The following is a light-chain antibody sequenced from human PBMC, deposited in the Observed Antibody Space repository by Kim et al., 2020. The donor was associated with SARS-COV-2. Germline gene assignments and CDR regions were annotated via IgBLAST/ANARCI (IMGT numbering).Light chain of an antibody. V-gene: IGLV2-14*03. CDR2: DVS. Sequence: QSALTQPASVSGSPGQSITISCTGTSSHVGGYNYVSWYQQHPGKAPKLMIYDVSNRPSGVSNLFSGSKSGNTASLTISGLQTEDEADDYCSSYTSRSTPYAFGTGTKVSVL. CDR1: SSHVGGYNY. CDR3: SSYTSRSTPYA. J-gene: IGLJ1*01.